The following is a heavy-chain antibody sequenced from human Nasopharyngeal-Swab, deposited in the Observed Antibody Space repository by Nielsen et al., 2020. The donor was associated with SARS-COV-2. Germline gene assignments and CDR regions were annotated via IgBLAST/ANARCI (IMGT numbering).Heavy chain of an antibody. D-gene: IGHD2-15*01. V-gene: IGHV3-23*01. CDR2: ISGSGTNT. Sequence: GASLKISCAASGFTFGNYAMNWVRQAPGKGLEWVSLISGSGTNTYNADSVKGRFTISRDNYKNTLYLQMNSLRAEDTAVYYCAKTPTGSGGSSHHWGQGTLVTVSS. CDR1: GFTFGNYA. J-gene: IGHJ1*01. CDR3: AKTPTGSGGSSHH.